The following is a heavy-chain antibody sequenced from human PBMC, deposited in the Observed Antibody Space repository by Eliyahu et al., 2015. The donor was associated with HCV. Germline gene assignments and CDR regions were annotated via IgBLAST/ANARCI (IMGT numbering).Heavy chain of an antibody. V-gene: IGHV4-59*01. CDR1: GGSITTXY. CDR2: VHYSGXT. CDR3: ASGGGGIAVAGTGGWFDP. D-gene: IGHD6-19*01. J-gene: IGHJ5*02. Sequence: QVQLQESGPGLVKPSETLSLTCTVXGGSITTXYWXWIRXPPGKGLEXIGDVHYSGXTNYNPSLXSRVTMXVDTSKNQFSLNLTSVTAADTAVYYCASGGGGIAVAGTGGWFDPWGQGTLVTVSS.